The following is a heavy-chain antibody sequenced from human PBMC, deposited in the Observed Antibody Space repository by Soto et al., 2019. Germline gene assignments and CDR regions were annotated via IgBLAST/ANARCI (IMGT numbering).Heavy chain of an antibody. D-gene: IGHD3-10*01. CDR1: GFTFGDYA. CDR3: ARDLLGGSGTYWRY. V-gene: IGHV3-49*04. Sequence: EVQLVESGGGLVQPGRSLRLSCTASGFTFGDYAMSWVRQAPGKGLEWVGFIRSNSYGATTEYAASVKGRFSISRDDSKRIAYLQMNSLKIEDTAVYYCARDLLGGSGTYWRYWGQGTLVTVSS. J-gene: IGHJ4*02. CDR2: IRSNSYGATT.